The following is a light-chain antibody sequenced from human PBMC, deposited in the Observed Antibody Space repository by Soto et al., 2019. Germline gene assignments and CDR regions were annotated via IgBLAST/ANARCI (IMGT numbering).Light chain of an antibody. V-gene: IGKV1-33*01. CDR2: DAS. CDR3: QQQDSLPLT. Sequence: IRMNQSPSYLSASVGDRLTITCEASQDISNYLNWYQQTPGKAPKLLIYDASNLETGVPSRLSGSGSGTDFTFTISSLQPEDRATDYGQQQDSLPLTFGGGTKVDIK. J-gene: IGKJ4*01. CDR1: QDISNY.